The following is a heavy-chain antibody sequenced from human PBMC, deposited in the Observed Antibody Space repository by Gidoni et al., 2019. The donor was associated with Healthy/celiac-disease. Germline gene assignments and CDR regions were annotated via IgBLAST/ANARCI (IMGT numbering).Heavy chain of an antibody. V-gene: IGHV3-23*04. CDR3: AKEGPIVVVAPSDAFDI. Sequence: EVQLVESGGGLVQPGGSLRLSCAASGFTFSSYAMSWVRQAPGKGLEWVSAISGSGGSTYYADSVKGRFTISRDNSKNTLYLQMNSLRAEDTAVYYCAKEGPIVVVAPSDAFDIWGQGTMVTVSS. CDR1: GFTFSSYA. D-gene: IGHD2-15*01. CDR2: ISGSGGST. J-gene: IGHJ3*02.